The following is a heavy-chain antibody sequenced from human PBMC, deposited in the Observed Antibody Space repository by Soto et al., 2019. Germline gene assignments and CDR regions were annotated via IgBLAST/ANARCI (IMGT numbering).Heavy chain of an antibody. D-gene: IGHD3-16*01. CDR1: GYTFTGYY. CDR2: INPNSGGT. V-gene: IGHV1-2*04. J-gene: IGHJ3*02. Sequence: ASVKVSCKASGYTFTGYYMHWVRQAPGQGLEWMGWINPNSGGTNYVQKFQGWVTMTRDTSISTAYMELSRLRSDDTAVYYCAKGEAETLSFDIWGQGTMVTVSS. CDR3: AKGEAETLSFDI.